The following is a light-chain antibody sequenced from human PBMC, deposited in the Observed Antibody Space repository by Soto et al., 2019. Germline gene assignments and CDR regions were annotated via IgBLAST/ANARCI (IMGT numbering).Light chain of an antibody. CDR2: GAS. CDR3: QQYGGSPT. Sequence: IVLTQSPGTLSLSAGERATLSCWASQSISSSYVAWYQQKPGQAPRLLIYGASSRATGIPDRLSGSGSGTDFTLTISRLEPEDSAVYYCQQYGGSPTFGQGTKVDIK. V-gene: IGKV3-20*01. J-gene: IGKJ1*01. CDR1: QSISSSY.